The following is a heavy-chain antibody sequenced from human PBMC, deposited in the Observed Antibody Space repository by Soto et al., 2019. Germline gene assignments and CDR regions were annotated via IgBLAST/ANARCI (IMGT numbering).Heavy chain of an antibody. CDR2: IDPSDSYT. CDR1: GYSFTSYW. V-gene: IGHV5-10-1*01. D-gene: IGHD4-17*01. Sequence: GESLKISCKGSGYSFTSYWISWVRQMPGKGLEWMGRIDPSDSYTNYSPSFQGHVTISADKSISTAYLQWSSLRASDTAMYYCARQNDYGDYAFDIWGQGTMVTVSS. CDR3: ARQNDYGDYAFDI. J-gene: IGHJ3*02.